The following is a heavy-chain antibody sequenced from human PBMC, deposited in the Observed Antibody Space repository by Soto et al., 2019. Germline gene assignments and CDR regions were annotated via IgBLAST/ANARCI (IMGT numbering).Heavy chain of an antibody. V-gene: IGHV4-30-4*01. CDR1: GGSISSGDYY. CDR3: AREGFSNYPDY. CDR2: IYYSGST. D-gene: IGHD1-1*01. J-gene: IGHJ4*02. Sequence: SETLSLTCTVSGGSISSGDYYWRWIRQPPGKGLEWIGYIYYSGSTFYNPSLKSRVSISLDTSKSQFSLKPNSVTAADTAVYYCAREGFSNYPDYWGQGTLVTVSS.